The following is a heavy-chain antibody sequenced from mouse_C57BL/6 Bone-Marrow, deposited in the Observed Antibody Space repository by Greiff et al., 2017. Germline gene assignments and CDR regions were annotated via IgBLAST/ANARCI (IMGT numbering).Heavy chain of an antibody. V-gene: IGHV1-64*01. J-gene: IGHJ3*01. D-gene: IGHD2-5*01. Sequence: VQLQQPGAELVKPGASVKLSCKASGYTFTSYWMHWVKQRPGQGLEWIGMIHPNSGSTNYNEKFKSKATLTVDKSSSTAYMQLSSLTSEDSAVYDCARWGLYSNSFAYWGQGTLVTVSA. CDR1: GYTFTSYW. CDR3: ARWGLYSNSFAY. CDR2: IHPNSGST.